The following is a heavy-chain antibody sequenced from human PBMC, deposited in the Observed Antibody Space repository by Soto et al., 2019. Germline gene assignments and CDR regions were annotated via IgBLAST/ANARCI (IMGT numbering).Heavy chain of an antibody. CDR1: VGTFSSYT. CDR2: IIPILGIA. Sequence: SPVNVSCKAAVGTFSSYTISWVRMAPGQGLEWMGRIIPILGIANYAQKFQGRVTITADKSTSTAYMELSSLRSEDTAVYYCARDLYSRTVTTATDYWGQGTLVTVSS. D-gene: IGHD4-17*01. J-gene: IGHJ4*02. CDR3: ARDLYSRTVTTATDY. V-gene: IGHV1-69*04.